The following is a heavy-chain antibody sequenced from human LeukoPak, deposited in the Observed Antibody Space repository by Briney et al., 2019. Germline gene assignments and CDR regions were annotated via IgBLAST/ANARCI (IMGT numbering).Heavy chain of an antibody. V-gene: IGHV3-30-3*01. CDR3: ARDRPTQVRNDY. J-gene: IGHJ4*02. CDR2: ISYDGSNK. CDR1: GFTFSSYA. Sequence: GGSLRLSCAASGFTFSSYAMHWVRQAPGKGLEWVAVISYDGSNKYYADSVKGRFTISRDNSKNTLYLQMNSPRAEDTAVYYCARDRPTQVRNDYWGQGTLVTVSS.